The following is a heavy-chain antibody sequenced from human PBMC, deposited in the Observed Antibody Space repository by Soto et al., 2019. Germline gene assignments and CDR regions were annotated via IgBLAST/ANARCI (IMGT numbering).Heavy chain of an antibody. CDR2: ISGNGDIT. J-gene: IGHJ4*02. Sequence: GGSLRLSCSASGFTFSNYAIHWVRQAPGKGLEYVSAISGNGDITYYADSVKGRFSISRDNSKNTLYLQMSSLRVEDTVVYYCARDYDSSGYPRYYFDYWGQGT. CDR3: ARDYDSSGYPRYYFDY. CDR1: GFTFSNYA. V-gene: IGHV3-64D*06. D-gene: IGHD3-22*01.